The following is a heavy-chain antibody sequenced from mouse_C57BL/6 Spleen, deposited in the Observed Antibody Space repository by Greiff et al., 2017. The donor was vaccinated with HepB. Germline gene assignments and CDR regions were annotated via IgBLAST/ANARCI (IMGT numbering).Heavy chain of an antibody. CDR1: GYTFTSYW. J-gene: IGHJ2*01. V-gene: IGHV1-61*01. CDR2: IYPSDSET. D-gene: IGHD4-1*02. Sequence: QVQLQQPGAELVRPGSSVKLSCKASGYTFTSYWMDWVKQRPGQGLEWIGNIYPSDSETHYNQKFKDKATLTVDKSSSTAYMQLSSLTSEDSAVYYCASQLRRRTDYWGQGTTLTVSS. CDR3: ASQLRRRTDY.